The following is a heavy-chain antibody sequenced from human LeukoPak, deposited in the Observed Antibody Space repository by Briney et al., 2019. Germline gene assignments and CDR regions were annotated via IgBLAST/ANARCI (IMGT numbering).Heavy chain of an antibody. D-gene: IGHD3-16*02. CDR2: IYYSGST. CDR1: GGSISSGDYY. V-gene: IGHV4-30-4*01. CDR3: ARAGLDYVWGSYRYPHFDY. J-gene: IGHJ4*02. Sequence: PSQTLSLTCTVSGGSISSGDYYWSWIRQPPGKGLEWIGYIYYSGSTYYNPSLKSRVTISVDTSKNQFSLKLSSVTAADTAVYYCARAGLDYVWGSYRYPHFDYWGQGTLVTVSS.